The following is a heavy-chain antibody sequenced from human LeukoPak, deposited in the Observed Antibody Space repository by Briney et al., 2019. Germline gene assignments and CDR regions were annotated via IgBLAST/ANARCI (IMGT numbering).Heavy chain of an antibody. V-gene: IGHV4-4*02. Sequence: SETLSLTCAVSGGSITNSYWWTWVRQSPGKGLEWVGEIYYSGSTNYNPSLKSRVTMSVDKSKNQFSLKLSSVTAADTAFYFCARAGGRDFHFDSWGQGTLVTVSS. J-gene: IGHJ4*02. CDR2: IYYSGST. CDR1: GGSITNSYW. CDR3: ARAGGRDFHFDS. D-gene: IGHD5-12*01.